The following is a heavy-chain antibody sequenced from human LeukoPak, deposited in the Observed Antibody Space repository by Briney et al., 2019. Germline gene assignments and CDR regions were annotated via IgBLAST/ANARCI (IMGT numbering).Heavy chain of an antibody. D-gene: IGHD3-16*02. CDR1: GFTCSSYA. J-gene: IGHJ6*02. CDR2: ISYDGSNK. Sequence: PGRSLRLSCAASGFTCSSYAMHWVRKAPGKGLEWVAVISYDGSNKYYADSVKGRFTISRDNSKNTLYLQMNSLRAEDTAVYYCAREGELSYYYYYGMDVWGQGTTVTVSS. V-gene: IGHV3-30*04. CDR3: AREGELSYYYYYGMDV.